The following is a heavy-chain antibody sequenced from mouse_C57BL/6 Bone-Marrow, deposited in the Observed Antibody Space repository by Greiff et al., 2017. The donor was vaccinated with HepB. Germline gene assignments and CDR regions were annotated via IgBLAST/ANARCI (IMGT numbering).Heavy chain of an antibody. CDR3: ARALGPSYVDY. CDR2: INSDGGST. V-gene: IGHV5-2*01. CDR1: EYEFPSHD. Sequence: EVMLVESGGGLVQPGESLKLSCESNEYEFPSHDMSWVRKTPEKRLELVAAINSDGGSTYYPDTMERRIIISRDNTNTTLYLHMSSLRSEDAALYYCARALGPSYVDYWGQGTTLTVSS. J-gene: IGHJ2*01.